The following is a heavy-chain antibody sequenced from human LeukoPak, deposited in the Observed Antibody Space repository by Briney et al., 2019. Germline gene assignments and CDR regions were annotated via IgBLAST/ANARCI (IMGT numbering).Heavy chain of an antibody. J-gene: IGHJ4*02. CDR1: GGSISSHY. CDR3: ARDQGGMFDV. CDR2: IYYSGST. Sequence: SETLSLTCTVSGGSISSHYWSWIRQPPGKGLEWIGYIYYSGSTNYNPSLKSRVTISVDTSKNQFSLKLSSVTAADTAVYYCARDQGGMFDVWGQGTLVTVSS. V-gene: IGHV4-59*11. D-gene: IGHD3-10*02.